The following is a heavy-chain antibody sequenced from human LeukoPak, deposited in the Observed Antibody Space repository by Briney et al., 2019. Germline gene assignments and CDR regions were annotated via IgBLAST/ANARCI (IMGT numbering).Heavy chain of an antibody. CDR1: GFTFSGSA. J-gene: IGHJ6*03. V-gene: IGHV3-73*01. CDR2: IRSKANSYAT. Sequence: GGSLKLSCAASGFTFSGSAMHWVRQASGKGLEWVGRIRSKANSYATAYAASVKGRFTISRDDSKNTAYLQMNSLKTEDTAAYYCTSVLWFGELQRESYYYYYYMDVWGKGTTVTISS. D-gene: IGHD3-10*01. CDR3: TSVLWFGELQRESYYYYYYMDV.